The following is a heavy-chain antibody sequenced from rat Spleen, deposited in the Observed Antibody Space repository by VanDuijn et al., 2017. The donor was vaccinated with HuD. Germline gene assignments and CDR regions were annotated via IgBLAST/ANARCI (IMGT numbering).Heavy chain of an antibody. CDR1: GFTFSDYY. V-gene: IGHV5-29*01. J-gene: IGHJ2*01. Sequence: EVQLVESDGGLVQPGRSLKLSCAASGFTFSDYYMAWVRQAPTKGLEWVATISYDGSRTYYRDSVKGRFTISRDNANSTLYLQMDSLRSEDTATYYCTRPNYPGFNYFDYWGQGVMVTVSS. CDR3: TRPNYPGFNYFDY. D-gene: IGHD1-4*01. CDR2: ISYDGSRT.